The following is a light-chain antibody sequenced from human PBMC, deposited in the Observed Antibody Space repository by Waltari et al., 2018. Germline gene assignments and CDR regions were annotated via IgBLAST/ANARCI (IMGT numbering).Light chain of an antibody. CDR1: QNIHDN. Sequence: EVLMTQSPATLPVSPGERVTLSCRASQNIHDNLAWYQQKPGQAPRLLIYGASTRATDIPARFRGSGSGTEFTLTINSLQSEDLGIYYCQQYNKWPPLTFGGGTKVEIK. J-gene: IGKJ4*01. CDR2: GAS. CDR3: QQYNKWPPLT. V-gene: IGKV3-15*01.